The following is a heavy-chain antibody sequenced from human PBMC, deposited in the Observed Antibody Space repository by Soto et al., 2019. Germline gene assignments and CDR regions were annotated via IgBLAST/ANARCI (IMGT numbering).Heavy chain of an antibody. J-gene: IGHJ5*02. CDR1: GGSISSSSHY. Sequence: PSETLSLTCTVSGGSISSSSHYWGWIRQPPGKGLEWIGSIYYSGSTYYNPSLRGRVTISVDKSNNQFSLKMRYLTAADTAVYYCATLPPRIEVTVLPIPTWGQGTLVTVSS. CDR3: ATLPPRIEVTVLPIPT. V-gene: IGHV4-39*07. D-gene: IGHD2-2*02. CDR2: IYYSGST.